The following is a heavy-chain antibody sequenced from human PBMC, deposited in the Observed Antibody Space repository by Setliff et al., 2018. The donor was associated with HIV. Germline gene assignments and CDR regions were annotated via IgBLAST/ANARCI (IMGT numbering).Heavy chain of an antibody. CDR2: SSPTSSSK. D-gene: IGHD2-15*01. CDR3: ARGDWWLNGPKVDDAFDI. V-gene: IGHV3-48*01. J-gene: IGHJ3*02. Sequence: GGSLRLSCTASGFSLGDFMLTWVRQAPGKGLQWVSDSSPTSSSKLYADSVKGRFTVARDNSKNTLFLQMNSLRAEDTAVYYCARGDWWLNGPKVDDAFDIWGRGTMVTVSS. CDR1: GFSLGDFM.